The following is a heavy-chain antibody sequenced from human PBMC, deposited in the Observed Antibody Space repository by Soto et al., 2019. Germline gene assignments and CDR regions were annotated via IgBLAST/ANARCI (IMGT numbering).Heavy chain of an antibody. D-gene: IGHD6-6*01. Sequence: GGSLRLSCAASGFTFRSYGMHWVRQAPGKGLEWVAVIWYDGSNKYYADSVKGRFTISRDNSKNTLYLQMNSLRAEDTAVYYCAREGGHSSSSGWDAFDIWGQGTMVTVSS. CDR1: GFTFRSYG. J-gene: IGHJ3*02. CDR2: IWYDGSNK. V-gene: IGHV3-33*08. CDR3: AREGGHSSSSGWDAFDI.